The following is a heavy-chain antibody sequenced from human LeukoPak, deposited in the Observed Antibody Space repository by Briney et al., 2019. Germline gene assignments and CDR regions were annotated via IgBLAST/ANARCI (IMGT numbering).Heavy chain of an antibody. Sequence: SETLSLTCTVSGGSIISSSYYWGWIRQSLGKGLEWIGSISYSGSTYYNPSLKSRVTISVDTSKNQFSLKLSSVTVADTAVYYCARGPYYYDSSGNFDYWGQGTLVTVSS. J-gene: IGHJ4*02. V-gene: IGHV4-39*07. CDR2: ISYSGST. D-gene: IGHD3-22*01. CDR1: GGSIISSSYY. CDR3: ARGPYYYDSSGNFDY.